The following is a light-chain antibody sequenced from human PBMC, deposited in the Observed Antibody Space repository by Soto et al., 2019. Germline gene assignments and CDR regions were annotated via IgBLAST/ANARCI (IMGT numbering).Light chain of an antibody. V-gene: IGLV1-44*01. CDR2: RSN. J-gene: IGLJ3*02. Sequence: QSVLTQPPSVSGILGQSVTISCSGSSSNIGTDPVQWYQQVPGTAPKLIIYRSNERPSGVPDRFSGSKSGTSASLAISGLQSEDEAVYHCATWEDTLYGPVFGGGTKVTVL. CDR1: SSNIGTDP. CDR3: ATWEDTLYGPV.